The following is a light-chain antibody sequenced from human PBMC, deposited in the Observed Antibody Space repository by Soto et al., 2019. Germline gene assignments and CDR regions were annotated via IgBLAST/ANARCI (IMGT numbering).Light chain of an antibody. CDR3: QQYESGPPVT. V-gene: IGKV3-15*01. CDR2: SAS. CDR1: QNINNN. Sequence: DIVMTQSPGTVSLSAGETASLSCRASQNINNNLAWYQQKPGQAPRLLIYSASTRATDVPARFSGSGSGTDFTLTISNLQSEDFAIYYCQQYESGPPVTFGKGTKVDIK. J-gene: IGKJ2*01.